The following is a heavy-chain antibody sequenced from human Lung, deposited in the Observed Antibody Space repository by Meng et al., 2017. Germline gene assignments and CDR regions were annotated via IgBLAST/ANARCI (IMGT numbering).Heavy chain of an antibody. CDR2: INHSGST. CDR1: GGSFSDYY. D-gene: IGHD4-11*01. CDR3: ARGPTTMAHDFDY. J-gene: IGHJ4*02. Sequence: QVQLQQWGDGLLKPSETLSLTCCVSGGSFSDYYWSWIRQPPGKGLEWIGEINHSGSTNYNPSLESRATISVDTSQNNLSLKLSSVTAADSAVYYCARGPTTMAHDFDYWGQGTLVTVSS. V-gene: IGHV4-34*01.